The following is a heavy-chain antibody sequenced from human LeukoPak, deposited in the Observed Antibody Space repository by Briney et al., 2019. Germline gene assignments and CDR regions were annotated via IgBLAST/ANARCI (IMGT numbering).Heavy chain of an antibody. Sequence: GGSLRLSCAASGFTFSSYEMNWVRQAPGKGLEWVSYISSSGSTIYYADSVKGRFTISRDNAKNSLYLQVNSLRAEDTAVYYCAREGIAVPFDYWGQGTLVTVSS. CDR2: ISSSGSTI. D-gene: IGHD6-19*01. CDR3: AREGIAVPFDY. V-gene: IGHV3-48*03. CDR1: GFTFSSYE. J-gene: IGHJ4*02.